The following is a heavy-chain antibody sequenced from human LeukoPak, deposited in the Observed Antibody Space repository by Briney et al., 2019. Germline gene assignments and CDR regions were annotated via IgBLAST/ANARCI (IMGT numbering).Heavy chain of an antibody. D-gene: IGHD6-13*01. Sequence: GGSLRLSCAASGFTFSSYSMNWVRQAPGKGLEWVGRNSYATAYAASVKGRFTISRDDSKNTAYLQMNSLKTEDTAVYYCTRYIAAVGKVNWGQGTLVTVSS. J-gene: IGHJ4*02. CDR2: NSYAT. V-gene: IGHV3-73*01. CDR3: TRYIAAVGKVN. CDR1: GFTFSSYS.